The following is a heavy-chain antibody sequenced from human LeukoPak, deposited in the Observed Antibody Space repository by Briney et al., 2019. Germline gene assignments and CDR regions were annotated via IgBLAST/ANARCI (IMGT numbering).Heavy chain of an antibody. CDR2: FDPDDRKT. Sequence: GASVKVSCKVSGYRVSESSMHWVRQAPGKGLEWMGGFDPDDRKTIYAQKFQGRFTMTEDTSTDTAYMELRSLRSDDTAVYYCALRSGSYSSFDYWGQGTLVTVSS. CDR3: ALRSGSYSSFDY. CDR1: GYRVSESS. V-gene: IGHV1-24*01. D-gene: IGHD1-26*01. J-gene: IGHJ4*02.